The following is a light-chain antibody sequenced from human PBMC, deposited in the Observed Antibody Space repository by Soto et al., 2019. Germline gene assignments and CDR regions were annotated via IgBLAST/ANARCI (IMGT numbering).Light chain of an antibody. Sequence: EIVLTQSPAPLSLSPGERATLSCRASQSVGSYLAWYHQKSGPAPRLLIYDASNRATGIPARCSGSESGTDFTLTISRLEPEDFAIYYCQQPSNWPLTFGGATKVEI. V-gene: IGKV3-11*01. CDR1: QSVGSY. CDR2: DAS. J-gene: IGKJ4*01. CDR3: QQPSNWPLT.